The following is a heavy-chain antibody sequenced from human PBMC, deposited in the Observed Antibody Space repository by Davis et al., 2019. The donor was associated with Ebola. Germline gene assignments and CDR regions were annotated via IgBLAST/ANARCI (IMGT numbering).Heavy chain of an antibody. CDR3: AKDGMVRGITGYGMDV. CDR1: GFPVSSNY. Sequence: GGSLRLSCAASGFPVSSNYMSWIRQAPGKGLEWVSYISSSGSTIYYADSVKGRFTISRDNAKNSLYLQMNSLRAEDTAVYYCAKDGMVRGITGYGMDVWGQGTTVTVSS. V-gene: IGHV3-11*01. J-gene: IGHJ6*02. CDR2: ISSSGSTI. D-gene: IGHD3-10*01.